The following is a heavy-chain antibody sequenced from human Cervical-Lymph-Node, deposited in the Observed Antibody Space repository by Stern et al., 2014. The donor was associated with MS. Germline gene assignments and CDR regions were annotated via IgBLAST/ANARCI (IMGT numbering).Heavy chain of an antibody. CDR2: IIPIFGAT. D-gene: IGHD5-12*01. V-gene: IGHV1-69*01. J-gene: IGHJ4*02. CDR3: AEGASGYDRFLLQN. Sequence: QVQLMQSGAEVKRPGSSVKVSCKASGGTFSSYAISWVRQAPGQGLEWLGGIIPIFGATDYAHKFQGRVTITVDEATDTFYMELSSLRSEDTAVYYCAEGASGYDRFLLQNWGQGTLVTVSS. CDR1: GGTFSSYA.